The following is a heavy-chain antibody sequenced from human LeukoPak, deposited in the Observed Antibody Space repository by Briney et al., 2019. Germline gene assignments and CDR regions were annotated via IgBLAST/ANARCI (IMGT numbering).Heavy chain of an antibody. J-gene: IGHJ5*02. CDR2: IHYSGST. D-gene: IGHD3-16*01. CDR3: ARDLWGTGT. CDR1: GGSIRGYY. V-gene: IGHV4-59*01. Sequence: SETLSLTCTVSGGSIRGYYWTWIRQPPGKGLEWLGYIHYSGSTNYNPSLKSRVTISVDTSKNQFSLKLSSVTAADTAVYYCARDLWGTGTWGQGTLVTVSS.